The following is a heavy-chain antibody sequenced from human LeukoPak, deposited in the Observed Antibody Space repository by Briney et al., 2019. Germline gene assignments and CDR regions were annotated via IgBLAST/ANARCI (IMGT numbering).Heavy chain of an antibody. Sequence: GSLRLSCAGSGFTSSNYWMSWIRQPPGKGLEWIGEINHSGSTNYNPSLKSRVTISVDTSKNQFSLKLSSVTAADTAVYYCARAKKRYFAWADYWGQGTLVTVSS. D-gene: IGHD3-9*01. CDR2: INHSGST. CDR1: GFTSSNYW. J-gene: IGHJ4*02. V-gene: IGHV4-34*01. CDR3: ARAKKRYFAWADY.